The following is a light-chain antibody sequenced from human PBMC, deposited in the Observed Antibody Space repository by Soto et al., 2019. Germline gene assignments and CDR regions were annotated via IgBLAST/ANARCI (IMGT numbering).Light chain of an antibody. V-gene: IGKV1-39*01. J-gene: IGKJ1*01. Sequence: DIQMTQSPSSLSASVEDRVIITCRASQSISNHLNWYQQKPGKAPKLLIYAASSLQSGVPSRFRGSGSGTDFTLTINSLQPEDFATFYCQQTYSTPGTFGQGTKVDIK. CDR3: QQTYSTPGT. CDR2: AAS. CDR1: QSISNH.